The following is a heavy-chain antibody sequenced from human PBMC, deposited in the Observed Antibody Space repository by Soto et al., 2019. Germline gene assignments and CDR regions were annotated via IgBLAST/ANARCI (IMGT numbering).Heavy chain of an antibody. Sequence: ASVKVSCKTSGYTFTTYDIHWVRQATGQGLEWMGWLSPHNGNTGYAQQFRDRVKIAMNTSTSTVSLEVSSLRFEDTATYYCARRKERSGPHYFDYWGQGTRVTVSS. V-gene: IGHV1-8*01. D-gene: IGHD6-25*01. J-gene: IGHJ4*02. CDR1: GYTFTTYD. CDR2: LSPHNGNT. CDR3: ARRKERSGPHYFDY.